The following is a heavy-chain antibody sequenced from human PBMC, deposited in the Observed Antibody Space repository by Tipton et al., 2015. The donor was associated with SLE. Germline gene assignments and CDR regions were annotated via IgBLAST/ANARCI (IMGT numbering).Heavy chain of an antibody. D-gene: IGHD3-3*01. CDR3: ASCRWSGNAYYFDY. J-gene: IGHJ4*02. CDR2: IYTSGST. V-gene: IGHV4-61*02. Sequence: TLSLTCTVSGGSISSGSYYWSWIRQPAGKGLEWIGRIYTSGSTNYNPPLKSRVTISVDTSKNQFSLKLSSVTAADTAVHYCASCRWSGNAYYFDYWGQGTLVTVSS. CDR1: GGSISSGSYY.